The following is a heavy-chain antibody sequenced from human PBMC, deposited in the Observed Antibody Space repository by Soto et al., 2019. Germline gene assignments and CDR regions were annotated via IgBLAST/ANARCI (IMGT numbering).Heavy chain of an antibody. J-gene: IGHJ5*02. Sequence: QVQLVQSGAEVKKPGASVKVSCKASGYTFTRYGFTWVRQAPGRGLEWMGWISADNVKTKYAQKIQGRVTMTTDTSTSTAYVELRSMRSHDTAVYYCARLSSGTYSDWFDPWGQGTLVTVSS. CDR2: ISADNVKT. CDR1: GYTFTRYG. D-gene: IGHD1-26*01. V-gene: IGHV1-18*01. CDR3: ARLSSGTYSDWFDP.